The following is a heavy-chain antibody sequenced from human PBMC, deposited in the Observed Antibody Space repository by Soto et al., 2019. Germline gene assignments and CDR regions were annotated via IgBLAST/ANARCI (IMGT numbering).Heavy chain of an antibody. CDR3: SKAPSEWGAGSCYSYYYDYRVI. D-gene: IGHD2-15*01. J-gene: IGHJ6*03. CDR2: ISGSGGST. V-gene: IGHV3-23*01. Sequence: EVQLLESGGGLVQPGGSLRLSCAASGFTFSSYAMSWVRQAPGKGLEWVSAISGSGGSTYYADSVKGRFTISRDNSKNTLYLQINSMTAEETALYYCSKAPSEWGAGSCYSYYYDYRVIGGKGTTVTFSS. CDR1: GFTFSSYA.